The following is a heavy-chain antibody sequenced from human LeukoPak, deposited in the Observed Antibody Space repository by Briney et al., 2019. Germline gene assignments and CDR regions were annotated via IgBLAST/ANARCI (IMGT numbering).Heavy chain of an antibody. J-gene: IGHJ4*02. CDR3: AKDPGRLIEGATPWDY. CDR2: ISGSGGST. D-gene: IGHD1-26*01. Sequence: PGGSLRLSCAASGFTFSSYAMSWVRQAPGKGLEWISAISGSGGSTYYADSVKGRFTISRDNSKNTLYLQMNSLRAEDTAVYYCAKDPGRLIEGATPWDYWGQGTLVTVSS. V-gene: IGHV3-23*01. CDR1: GFTFSSYA.